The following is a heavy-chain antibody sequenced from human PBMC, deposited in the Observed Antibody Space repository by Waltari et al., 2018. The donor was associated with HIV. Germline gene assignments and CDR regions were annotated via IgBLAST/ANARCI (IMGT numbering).Heavy chain of an antibody. J-gene: IGHJ5*02. Sequence: QVQLQESGPGLVQPSETLSLTCTASGGSISTYYWRWIRQPAGKGLEWIGRIYTSGSTNYNPSLKSRVTMSVDTSKNQFSLKLSSVTAADTAVYYCARSPPYSYGQNWFDPWGQGTLVTVSS. CDR1: GGSISTYY. CDR2: IYTSGST. V-gene: IGHV4-4*07. D-gene: IGHD5-18*01. CDR3: ARSPPYSYGQNWFDP.